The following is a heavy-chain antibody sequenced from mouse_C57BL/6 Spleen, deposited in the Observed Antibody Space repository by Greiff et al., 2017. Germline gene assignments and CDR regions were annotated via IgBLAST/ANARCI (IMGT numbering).Heavy chain of an antibody. V-gene: IGHV5-6*01. CDR1: GFTFSSYG. Sequence: EVQRVESGGDLVKPGGSLKLSCAASGFTFSSYGMSWVRQTPDKRLEWVATISSGGSYTYYPDSVKGRITITRDNAKNTLYLRMSSLKSEDTAMYYCARHYYAMDYWGQGTSVTVSS. CDR2: ISSGGSYT. CDR3: ARHYYAMDY. J-gene: IGHJ4*01.